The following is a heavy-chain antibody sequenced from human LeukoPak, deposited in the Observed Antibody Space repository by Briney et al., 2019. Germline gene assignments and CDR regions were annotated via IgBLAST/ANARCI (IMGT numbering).Heavy chain of an antibody. CDR1: GFTFSSYE. J-gene: IGHJ4*02. V-gene: IGHV3-48*03. CDR3: ARGLNVYDILTGYFLDY. Sequence: GGSLRLSCAASGFTFSSYEMNWVRRAPGKGLEWVSYISSSGSTIYYADSVKGRFTISRDNAKNSLYLQMNSPRAEDTAVYYCARGLNVYDILTGYFLDYWGQGTLVTVSS. D-gene: IGHD3-9*01. CDR2: ISSSGSTI.